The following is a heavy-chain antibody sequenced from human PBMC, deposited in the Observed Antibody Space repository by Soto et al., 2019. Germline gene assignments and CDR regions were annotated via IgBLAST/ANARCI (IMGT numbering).Heavy chain of an antibody. Sequence: QVQLVQSGAEVKKPGASVRVSCKASGYTFNTYGISWVRQAPGQGLEWMGWISAYNGHTNNAQNLQGRVTMTTDTSTTTVYLELRSLTSDDTAVYYCASVAYYFDSSGYSTPRGYFDYWGQGTLVTVSS. CDR1: GYTFNTYG. CDR2: ISAYNGHT. CDR3: ASVAYYFDSSGYSTPRGYFDY. V-gene: IGHV1-18*01. D-gene: IGHD3-22*01. J-gene: IGHJ4*02.